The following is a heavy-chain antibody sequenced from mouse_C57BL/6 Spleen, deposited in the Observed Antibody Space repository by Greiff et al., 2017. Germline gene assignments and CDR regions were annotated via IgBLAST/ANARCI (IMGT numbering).Heavy chain of an antibody. V-gene: IGHV1-9*01. CDR1: GYTFTGYW. CDR2: ILPGNGST. D-gene: IGHD2-1*01. Sequence: QVQLQQSGAELMKPGASVKISCKATGYTFTGYWIEWVKQRPGHGLEWIGEILPGNGSTNYNEKFKGKATFTVDTSSNTAYMQLSSLTTEDSAIYDCARKVYGNYLDYWGQGTTLTVSS. J-gene: IGHJ2*01. CDR3: ARKVYGNYLDY.